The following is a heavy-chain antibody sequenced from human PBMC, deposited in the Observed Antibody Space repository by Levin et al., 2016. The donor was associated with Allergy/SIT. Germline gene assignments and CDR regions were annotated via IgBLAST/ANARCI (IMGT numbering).Heavy chain of an antibody. CDR1: GGSISSYY. V-gene: IGHV4-59*01. D-gene: IGHD3-3*01. Sequence: SETLSLTCTVSGGSISSYYWSWIRQPPGKGLEWIGYIYYSGSTNYNPSLKSRVTISVDTSKNQFSLKLSSVAAADTAVYYCARSRTYYDFWSGYSGHYYFDYWGQGTLVTVSS. J-gene: IGHJ4*02. CDR3: ARSRTYYDFWSGYSGHYYFDY. CDR2: IYYSGST.